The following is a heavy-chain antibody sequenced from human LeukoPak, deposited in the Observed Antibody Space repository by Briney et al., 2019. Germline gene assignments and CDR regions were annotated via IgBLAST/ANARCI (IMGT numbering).Heavy chain of an antibody. CDR1: GGSISTYY. V-gene: IGHV4-59*01. D-gene: IGHD3-10*01. CDR2: IHYSGNT. J-gene: IGHJ4*02. Sequence: PSETLSLTCSVSGGSISTYYWNWIRQPPGKGLEWIGYIHYSGNTNYNHSLKSRVTISVDTSKNQFSLKLSSVTAADTAVYYCTRGGGYYGSGNFLVWWGQGTLVTVSP. CDR3: TRGGGYYGSGNFLVW.